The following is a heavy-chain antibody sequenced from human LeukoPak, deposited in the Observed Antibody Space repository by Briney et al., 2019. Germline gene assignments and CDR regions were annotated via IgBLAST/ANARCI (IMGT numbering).Heavy chain of an antibody. CDR3: ARALRRGPGDYFDY. J-gene: IGHJ4*02. Sequence: GGSLRLSCAVSGLIVSSNYMSWVRQAPGKGLEWVSVIYTGGDTYYADSVKGRFTVSRENSKNNLYLQMNRMSPEYAAVYYCARALRRGPGDYFDYWGQGTLVNVSS. V-gene: IGHV3-53*01. CDR1: GLIVSSNY. D-gene: IGHD7-27*01. CDR2: IYTGGDT.